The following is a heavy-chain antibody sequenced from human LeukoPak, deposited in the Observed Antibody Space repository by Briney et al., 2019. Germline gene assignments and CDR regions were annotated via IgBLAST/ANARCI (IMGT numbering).Heavy chain of an antibody. CDR1: GGSISSSNYF. CDR2: IYYSGTT. V-gene: IGHV4-39*07. J-gene: IGHJ6*03. Sequence: PSETLSLTCTVSGGSISSSNYFWGWIRQPPGKGLEWIGSIYYSGTTYYKPSLKSRISISVDTSKNQLSLKLNSVTAADTAVYYCARPVHYYMDVWGKGATVTVSS. CDR3: ARPVHYYMDV.